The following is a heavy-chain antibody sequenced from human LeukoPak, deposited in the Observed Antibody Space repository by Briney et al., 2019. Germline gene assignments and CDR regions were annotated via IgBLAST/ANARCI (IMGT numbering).Heavy chain of an antibody. CDR2: INPNSGGT. CDR3: ARAQSIFGGRIVGY. CDR1: GYTFTGYY. J-gene: IGHJ4*02. Sequence: GASVKVSCKASGYTFTGYYMHWVRQAPGQGLEWMGWINPNSGGTNYAQKFQGWVTMTRDTSTSTVYMELSSLRSEDTAVYYCARAQSIFGGRIVGYWGQGTLVTVSS. D-gene: IGHD3-3*01. V-gene: IGHV1-2*04.